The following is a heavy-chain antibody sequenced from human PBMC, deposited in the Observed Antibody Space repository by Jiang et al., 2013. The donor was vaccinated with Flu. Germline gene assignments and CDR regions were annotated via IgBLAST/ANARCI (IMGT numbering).Heavy chain of an antibody. V-gene: IGHV1-69*04. CDR1: GGTFSSYA. CDR2: IIPILGIA. Sequence: SGAEVKKPGSSVKVSCKASGGTFSSYAISWVRQAPGQGLEWMGRIIPILGIANYAQKFQGRVTITADKSTSTAYMELSSLRSEGTAVYYCAREKYYYDSSGYYLKDDAFDIWGQGTMVTVSS. D-gene: IGHD3-22*01. J-gene: IGHJ3*02. CDR3: AREKYYYDSSGYYLKDDAFDI.